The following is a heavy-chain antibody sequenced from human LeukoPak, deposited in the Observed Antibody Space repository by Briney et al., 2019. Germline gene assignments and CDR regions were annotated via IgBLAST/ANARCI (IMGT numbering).Heavy chain of an antibody. D-gene: IGHD4-17*01. Sequence: ASVKVSCKASGYTFTGYYMHWVRQAPGQGVEWMGWISAYNGNTNYAQKLQGRVTMTTDTSTSTAYMELRSLRSDDTAVYYCARTDDYGLYVGYWGQGTLVTVSS. V-gene: IGHV1-18*04. CDR2: ISAYNGNT. CDR3: ARTDDYGLYVGY. CDR1: GYTFTGYY. J-gene: IGHJ4*02.